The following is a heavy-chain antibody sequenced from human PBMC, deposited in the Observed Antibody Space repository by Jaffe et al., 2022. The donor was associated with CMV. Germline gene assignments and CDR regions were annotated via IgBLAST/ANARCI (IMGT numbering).Heavy chain of an antibody. CDR2: INHSGST. CDR3: ARALGPDYFDY. D-gene: IGHD7-27*01. J-gene: IGHJ4*02. Sequence: QVQLQQWGAGLLKPSETLSLTCAVYGGSFSGYYWSWIRQPPGKGLEWIGEINHSGSTNYNPSLKSRVTISVDTSKNQFSLKLSSVTAADTAVYYCARALGPDYFDYWGQGTLVTVSS. V-gene: IGHV4-34*01. CDR1: GGSFSGYY.